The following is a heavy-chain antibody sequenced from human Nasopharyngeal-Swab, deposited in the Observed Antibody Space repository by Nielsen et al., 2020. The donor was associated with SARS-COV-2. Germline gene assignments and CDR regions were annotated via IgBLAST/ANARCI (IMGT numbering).Heavy chain of an antibody. CDR1: GFTFDDYA. V-gene: IGHV3-9*01. Sequence: LKISCAASGFTFDDYAMHWVRQAPGKGLEWVSGISWNSGSIGYADSVKGRFTISRDNAKNSLYLQMNSLRAEDTALYYCAKDHHYDFGTNWFDPWGQGTLVTVSS. D-gene: IGHD3-3*01. CDR3: AKDHHYDFGTNWFDP. CDR2: ISWNSGSI. J-gene: IGHJ5*02.